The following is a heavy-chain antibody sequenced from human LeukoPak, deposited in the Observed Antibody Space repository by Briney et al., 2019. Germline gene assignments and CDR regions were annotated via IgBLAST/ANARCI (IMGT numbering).Heavy chain of an antibody. V-gene: IGHV3-30-3*01. J-gene: IGHJ4*02. CDR3: ARAPGTSLSYFDY. CDR2: ISYDGSNK. CDR1: GFTFSSYA. Sequence: GGSLRLSCAASGFTFSSYAMHWVRQAPGKGLEWVAVISYDGSNKYYADSVKGRFTISRDNSKNTLYLQMNSLRAEDTAVYYCARAPGTSLSYFDYWGQGTLVTVSS. D-gene: IGHD2-2*01.